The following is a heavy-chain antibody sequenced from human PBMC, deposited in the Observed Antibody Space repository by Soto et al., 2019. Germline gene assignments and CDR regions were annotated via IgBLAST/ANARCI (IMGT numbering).Heavy chain of an antibody. J-gene: IGHJ4*02. CDR2: IWNDGNNK. V-gene: IGHV3-33*01. CDR3: ARVTAETNSYYYDSSPYYFDY. Sequence: QVHLVESGGGVVQHGGSLTLSCAASGVTFSGFGMYRVRQAPGKGLEGVAVIWNDGNNKYHVDYVKGRFLITRDNAKSTVYLRMNQVRAEDTAVYYCARVTAETNSYYYDSSPYYFDYWGQETLLTVS. CDR1: GVTFSGFG. D-gene: IGHD3-22*01.